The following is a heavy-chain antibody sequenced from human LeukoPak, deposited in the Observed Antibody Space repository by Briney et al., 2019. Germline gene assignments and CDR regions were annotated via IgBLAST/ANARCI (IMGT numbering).Heavy chain of an antibody. CDR1: GVTFSNYG. CDR3: AKDYRPHDFGIGLVDY. Sequence: GGSLRLSCAASGVTFSNYGMHWVRQAPGKGLEWVTLISYDGSNKYYADSVKGRFTISRDNSKNTLYLQMNSLRAEETAVYYCAKDYRPHDFGIGLVDYWGQGTLVTVSS. J-gene: IGHJ4*02. CDR2: ISYDGSNK. D-gene: IGHD3-3*01. V-gene: IGHV3-30*18.